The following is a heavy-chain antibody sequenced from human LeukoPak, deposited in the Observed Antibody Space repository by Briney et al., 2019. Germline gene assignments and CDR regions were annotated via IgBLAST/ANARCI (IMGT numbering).Heavy chain of an antibody. Sequence: GSLRLSCAAPGFTFSSYAMSWVRQAPGKGLEWVSAISGSGGSTYYADSVKGRFTIPRDNSKNTLYLQMNSLRAEDTAVYYCAKDLPDGDYAFDYWGQGTLVTVSS. D-gene: IGHD4-17*01. CDR3: AKDLPDGDYAFDY. V-gene: IGHV3-23*01. CDR2: ISGSGGST. CDR1: GFTFSSYA. J-gene: IGHJ4*02.